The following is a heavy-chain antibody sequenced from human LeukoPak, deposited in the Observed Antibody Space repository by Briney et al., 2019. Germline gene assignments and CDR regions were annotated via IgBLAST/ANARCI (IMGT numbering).Heavy chain of an antibody. J-gene: IGHJ6*02. CDR3: ARAAAGRAYYHYGMDV. D-gene: IGHD6-13*01. CDR2: LDSDGSP. V-gene: IGHV3-53*01. CDR1: GFTVRSDD. Sequence: GSLRLSCAGFGFTVRSDDMDWVRQAPGKGLEGVSILDSDGSPSYADSVKGRFTISRDNSKNTLDLQMNSLRAEDTAVYYCARAAAGRAYYHYGMDVWGQGTTVTVSS.